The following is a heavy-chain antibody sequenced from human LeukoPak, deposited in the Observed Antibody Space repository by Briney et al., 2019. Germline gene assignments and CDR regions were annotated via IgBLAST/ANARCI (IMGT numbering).Heavy chain of an antibody. Sequence: KTSETLSLTCIVSGDSISSSTYYWGWIRQPPGKGLEWIGNIYYSGNTYHSGSTYYNLSLKSRVTISVDTSKNQFSLKLSSVTAADTAVYYCARLEVSTGRFDYWGQGTLVTVSS. CDR3: ARLEVSTGRFDY. CDR1: GDSISSSTYY. V-gene: IGHV4-39*01. D-gene: IGHD5/OR15-5a*01. J-gene: IGHJ4*02. CDR2: IYYSGNTYHSGST.